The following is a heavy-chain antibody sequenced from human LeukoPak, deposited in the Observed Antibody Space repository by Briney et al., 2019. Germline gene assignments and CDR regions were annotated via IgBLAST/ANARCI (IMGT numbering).Heavy chain of an antibody. Sequence: PGGSLRLSCAASGFTFSNYYVHWVRQPPGKGLVWVSRINSDGGDTGYVDSVKGRFSISRDNAKNTLYLQMNSLRAEDTAVYYCARGLSGYASSLGYWGQGTLVTVSA. CDR2: INSDGGDT. J-gene: IGHJ4*02. V-gene: IGHV3-74*01. CDR3: ARGLSGYASSLGY. D-gene: IGHD6-6*01. CDR1: GFTFSNYY.